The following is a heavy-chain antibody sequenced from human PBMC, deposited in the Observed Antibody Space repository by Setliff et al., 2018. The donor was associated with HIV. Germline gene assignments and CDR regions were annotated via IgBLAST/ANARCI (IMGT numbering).Heavy chain of an antibody. J-gene: IGHJ4*02. CDR3: ASGYSSSSPRRDY. V-gene: IGHV3-23*01. D-gene: IGHD6-6*01. CDR2: ISDSGGST. Sequence: PGGSLRLSCTTSGFTFGDYAFSWVRQAPGKGLEWVSGISDSGGSTYYADSVKGRFTISRDNSKNTLNLQMNSLRAEDTAVYYCASGYSSSSPRRDYWGQGTLVTVSS. CDR1: GFTFGDYA.